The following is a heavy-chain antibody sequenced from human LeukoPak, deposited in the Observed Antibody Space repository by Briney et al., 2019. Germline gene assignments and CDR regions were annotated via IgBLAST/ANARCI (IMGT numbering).Heavy chain of an antibody. CDR2: TTSSSTYI. J-gene: IGHJ4*02. CDR1: GFTFSAYN. CDR3: ARDLRKKWGVHAN. D-gene: IGHD1-26*01. Sequence: GGSLRLSCAASGFTFSAYNMNWVRQAPGKGLEWVSSTTSSSTYIYYADSVTGRFTISRDNAKNSLYLQMNSLRAEDTAVYYCARDLRKKWGVHANWGQGTLVTVSS. V-gene: IGHV3-21*06.